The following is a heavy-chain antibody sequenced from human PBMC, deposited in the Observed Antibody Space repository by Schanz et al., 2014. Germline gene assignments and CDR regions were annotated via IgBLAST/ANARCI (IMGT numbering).Heavy chain of an antibody. CDR2: ISYDGSNK. Sequence: QVQLVESGGGVVQPGRSLRLSCAASGFTFSSYGMHWVRQSPGKGLEWVALISYDGSNKYYADSVKGRFTISRDSSKNTLYLQMNSLRAEDTAVYYCAKDLISGWSGFDYWGQGTLVTVSS. CDR1: GFTFSSYG. D-gene: IGHD6-19*01. CDR3: AKDLISGWSGFDY. V-gene: IGHV3-30*18. J-gene: IGHJ4*02.